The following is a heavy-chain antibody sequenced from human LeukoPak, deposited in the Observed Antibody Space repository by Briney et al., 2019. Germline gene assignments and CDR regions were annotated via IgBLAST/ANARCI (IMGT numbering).Heavy chain of an antibody. CDR3: SRLGHCNSDHCLDDY. CDR1: GGSISGYH. J-gene: IGHJ4*02. D-gene: IGHD2-2*01. V-gene: IGHV4-59*08. Sequence: SATLSLTCTVSGGSISGYHWNWIRQPPGKGLEWIGYKYYSGTTRPNPSLGSRVTILIDTSNNQFSLRLNSVTAADTAVYYCSRLGHCNSDHCLDDYWGQGTLVTVPS. CDR2: KYYSGTT.